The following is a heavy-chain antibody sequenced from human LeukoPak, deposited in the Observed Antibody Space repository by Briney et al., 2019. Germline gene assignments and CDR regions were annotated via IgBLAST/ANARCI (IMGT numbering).Heavy chain of an antibody. D-gene: IGHD3-22*01. CDR2: ISWNSGSI. CDR1: GFTFDDYA. Sequence: GRSLRLSCAASGFTFDDYAMHWVRQAPGKGLEWVSGISWNSGSIGYADSVKGRFTISRDNAKNSLYLQMNSLRAEDTALYYCAKDAAPYYYDSSGYSQTPNYFDYWGQGTLVTVSS. V-gene: IGHV3-9*01. J-gene: IGHJ4*02. CDR3: AKDAAPYYYDSSGYSQTPNYFDY.